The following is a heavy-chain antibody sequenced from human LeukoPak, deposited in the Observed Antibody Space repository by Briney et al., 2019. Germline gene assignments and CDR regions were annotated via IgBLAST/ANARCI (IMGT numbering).Heavy chain of an antibody. J-gene: IGHJ4*02. V-gene: IGHV3-23*01. Sequence: GGSLRLSCAASGFTFSSYAMSWVRQAPGKGLEWVSAISGSGGSTYYADSVKGRFTISRDNSKNTLYLQMNSLRAEDTAVYYCAKETYYYDSSGYSEGMYWGQGTLVTVSS. CDR2: ISGSGGST. CDR1: GFTFSSYA. D-gene: IGHD3-22*01. CDR3: AKETYYYDSSGYSEGMY.